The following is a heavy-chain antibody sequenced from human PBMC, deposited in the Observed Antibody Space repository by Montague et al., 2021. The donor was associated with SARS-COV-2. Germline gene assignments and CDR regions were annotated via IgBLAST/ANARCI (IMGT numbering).Heavy chain of an antibody. CDR1: GGSISSGSYY. J-gene: IGHJ4*02. V-gene: IGHV4-31*03. CDR2: NYYSGSS. Sequence: TLSLTCTVSGGSISSGSYYWSRIRQHPGKGLVWIGYNYYSGSSYYNPYLQSRVTVSVDTSKNQFSLRLSSVTAADTAVYYCARARTSLIVVVNEFDYWGQGTLVTVSS. D-gene: IGHD2-21*01. CDR3: ARARTSLIVVVNEFDY.